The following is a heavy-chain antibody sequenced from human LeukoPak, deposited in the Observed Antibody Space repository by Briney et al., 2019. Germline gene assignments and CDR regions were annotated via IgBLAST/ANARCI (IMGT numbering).Heavy chain of an antibody. CDR1: GGSISSGDYS. Sequence: SETLSLTCTVSGGSISSGDYSWSWLRQPPGKGLEWIGYIYYSGSTYYDPSLKSRVTISVDTSKNQFSLKLSSVTAADTAAYYCAREDYGGNHIDYWGQGTLVTVSS. CDR2: IYYSGST. D-gene: IGHD4-23*01. J-gene: IGHJ4*02. CDR3: AREDYGGNHIDY. V-gene: IGHV4-30-4*01.